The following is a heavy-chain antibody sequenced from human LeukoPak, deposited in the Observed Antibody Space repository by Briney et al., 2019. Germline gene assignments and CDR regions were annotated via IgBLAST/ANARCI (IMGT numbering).Heavy chain of an antibody. V-gene: IGHV5-51*01. CDR1: GYSFTSYW. Sequence: NAGESLKISCKGSGYSFTSYWIGWVRQMPGKGLEWMGIIYPGDPDTRYSPSFQGQVTISADKSISTAYLQWSSLKASDTAMYYCARLESGYSGYDGTYFDYWGQGTLVTVSS. CDR3: ARLESGYSGYDGTYFDY. J-gene: IGHJ4*02. D-gene: IGHD5-12*01. CDR2: IYPGDPDT.